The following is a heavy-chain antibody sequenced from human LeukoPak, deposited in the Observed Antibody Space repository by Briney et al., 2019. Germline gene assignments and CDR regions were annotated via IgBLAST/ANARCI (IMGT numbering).Heavy chain of an antibody. CDR2: IWYDGSNK. D-gene: IGHD3-22*01. CDR1: GFTFSSYG. CDR3: ASSLSGYYADY. Sequence: GRSLRLSREASGFTFSSYGMHWVRQAPGKGLEWVAVIWYDGSNKYYADSVKGRFTISRDNSKNTLYLQMNSLRAEDTAVYYCASSLSGYYADYWGQGTLVTVSS. V-gene: IGHV3-33*01. J-gene: IGHJ4*02.